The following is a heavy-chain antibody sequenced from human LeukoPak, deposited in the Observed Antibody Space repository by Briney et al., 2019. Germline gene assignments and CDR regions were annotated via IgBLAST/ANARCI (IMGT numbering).Heavy chain of an antibody. CDR3: GRPTHPSKYGSGSSLDL. V-gene: IGHV3-74*01. J-gene: IGHJ5*02. CDR1: GFNLSNYW. D-gene: IGHD3-10*01. Sequence: GGALRLSCAASGFNLSNYWMHWVRQAPGQGLVWVARINSDGRSTAYAGAVKGRFTISRDNAKNPVYLQMNSLRAEDTAVCYCGRPTHPSKYGSGSSLDLWGQGILITVSS. CDR2: INSDGRST.